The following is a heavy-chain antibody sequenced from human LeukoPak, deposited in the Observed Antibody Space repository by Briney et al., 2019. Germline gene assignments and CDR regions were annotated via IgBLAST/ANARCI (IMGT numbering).Heavy chain of an antibody. CDR3: ARDPCSGTYGNTYYYYMDV. D-gene: IGHD1-26*01. V-gene: IGHV3-74*01. CDR1: GIIFSNYW. J-gene: IGHJ6*03. Sequence: GGSLRLSCAASGIIFSNYWMHWVRQAPGKGLVWVSRINRDGSSTSYADSVKGRFTISRDNAKNTLYLQMNSLRVEDTAVYYCARDPCSGTYGNTYYYYMDVWGKGTTVTISS. CDR2: INRDGSST.